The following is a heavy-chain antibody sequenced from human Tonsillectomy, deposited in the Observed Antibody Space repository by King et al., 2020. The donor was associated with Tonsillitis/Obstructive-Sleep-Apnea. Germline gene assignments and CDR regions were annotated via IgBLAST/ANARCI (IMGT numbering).Heavy chain of an antibody. Sequence: VQLVESGGGVVQPGRSLRLSCAASGFTFSSYGMHWVRQAPGKGLEWVAVIWYDGSNKYYADSVKGRFTISRDNSKKTLYLQMNSLRADDTAVYYCARGVRDYDFWSGYYRGEDYCYYVGVWGNGTTVTVSS. CDR3: ARGVRDYDFWSGYYRGEDYCYYVGV. V-gene: IGHV3-33*01. D-gene: IGHD3-3*01. J-gene: IGHJ6*03. CDR1: GFTFSSYG. CDR2: IWYDGSNK.